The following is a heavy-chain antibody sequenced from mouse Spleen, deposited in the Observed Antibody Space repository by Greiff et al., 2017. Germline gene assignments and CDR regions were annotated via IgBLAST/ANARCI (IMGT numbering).Heavy chain of an antibody. Sequence: VQLQQSGAELVRPGTSVKVSCKASGYAFTNYLIEWVKQRPGQGLEWIGVINPGSGGTNYNEKFKGKATLTADKSSSTAYMQLSSLTSDDSAVYFCARYYDYDGFAYWGQGTLVTVSA. D-gene: IGHD2-4*01. CDR3: ARYYDYDGFAY. J-gene: IGHJ3*01. V-gene: IGHV1-54*01. CDR1: GYAFTNYL. CDR2: INPGSGGT.